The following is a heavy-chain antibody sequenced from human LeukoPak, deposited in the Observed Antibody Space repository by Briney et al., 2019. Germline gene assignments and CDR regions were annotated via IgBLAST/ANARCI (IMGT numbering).Heavy chain of an antibody. Sequence: LSLTXXXSNASXXNYYWSWFRQPPGKGLEWIGCVHYSGTTNYSPSLNSRLTISMDTSMKQFSLRLNSVTAADTAIYYCARHDTYCNGGACYGPLFQYWGQGTLVTVSS. J-gene: IGHJ1*01. D-gene: IGHD2-21*02. V-gene: IGHV4-59*08. CDR2: VHYSGTT. CDR3: ARHDTYCNGGACYGPLFQY. CDR1: NASXXNYY.